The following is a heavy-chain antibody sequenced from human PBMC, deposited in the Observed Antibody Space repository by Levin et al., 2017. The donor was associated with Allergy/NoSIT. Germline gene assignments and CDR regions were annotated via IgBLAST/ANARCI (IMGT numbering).Heavy chain of an antibody. CDR1: GFTFSDYY. CDR3: AREKDGYSYGGYYYYYYGMDV. V-gene: IGHV3-11*01. CDR2: ISSSGSTI. D-gene: IGHD5-18*01. Sequence: GESLKISCAASGFTFSDYYMSWIRQAPGKGLEWVSYISSSGSTIYYADSVKGRFTISRDNAKNSLYLQMNSLRAEDTAVYYCAREKDGYSYGGYYYYYYGMDVWGQGTTVTVSS. J-gene: IGHJ6*02.